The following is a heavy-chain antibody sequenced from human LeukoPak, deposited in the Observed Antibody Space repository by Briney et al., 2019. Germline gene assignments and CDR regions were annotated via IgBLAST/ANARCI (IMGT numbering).Heavy chain of an antibody. CDR2: VNSDGSST. V-gene: IGHV3-74*01. CDR1: GFTLSSYW. J-gene: IGHJ4*02. CDR3: ARVRTYYYDSSGYYWFYDY. Sequence: HAGGSLRLSCAASGFTLSSYWMHWVRQAPGKGRVWVSRVNSDGSSTSYADSVKGRFTISRDNAKNTLYLQMNSLRAEDTAVYYCARVRTYYYDSSGYYWFYDYWGQGTLVTVSS. D-gene: IGHD3-22*01.